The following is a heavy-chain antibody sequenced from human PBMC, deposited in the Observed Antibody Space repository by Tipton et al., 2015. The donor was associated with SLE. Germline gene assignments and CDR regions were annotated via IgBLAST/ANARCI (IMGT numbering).Heavy chain of an antibody. J-gene: IGHJ4*02. Sequence: TLSLTCTVSGGSIRSSTYYWGWIRQPPGKGLEWIGSLDYSGSTYYNPSLKSRINISVDTSKNQFSLKLSSVTAADTAVYYCARAVGDTSGYRDYWGLGTLVTVSS. CDR3: ARAVGDTSGYRDY. V-gene: IGHV4-39*07. CDR2: LDYSGST. D-gene: IGHD3-22*01. CDR1: GGSIRSSTYY.